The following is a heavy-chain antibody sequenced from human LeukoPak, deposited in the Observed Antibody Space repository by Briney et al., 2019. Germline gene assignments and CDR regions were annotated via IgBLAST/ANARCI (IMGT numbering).Heavy chain of an antibody. CDR3: ARRGVYGSGIIDY. CDR2: IFYSGST. V-gene: IGHV4-39*07. CDR1: GGSISTSNYY. D-gene: IGHD3-10*01. J-gene: IGHJ4*02. Sequence: PSETLSLTCTVSGGSISTSNYYWGWIRQPPGKGLEWIGNIFYSGSTYYSPSLKSRVTISLDTSRNQFSLKLNSVTAADTAVYYCARRGVYGSGIIDYWGQGTLVTVSS.